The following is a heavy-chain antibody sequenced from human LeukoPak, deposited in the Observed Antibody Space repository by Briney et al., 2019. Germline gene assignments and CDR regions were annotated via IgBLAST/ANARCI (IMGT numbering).Heavy chain of an antibody. CDR3: ARDLRGCDSATCYRWFDP. V-gene: IGHV4-30-2*01. J-gene: IGHJ5*02. Sequence: PSQTLSLTCTVSGDSINSGAYGWSWLRQPPGKGLEWIGDIYHSGISSYSPSLKSRVTISVDRSKNHFSLRLTSVTAADTAVYFCARDLRGCDSATCYRWFDPWGQGTLVIVSS. CDR2: IYHSGIS. CDR1: GDSINSGAYG. D-gene: IGHD2-2*01.